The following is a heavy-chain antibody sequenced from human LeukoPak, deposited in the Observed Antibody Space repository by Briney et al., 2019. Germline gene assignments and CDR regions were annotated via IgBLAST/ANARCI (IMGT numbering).Heavy chain of an antibody. V-gene: IGHV1-69*13. CDR3: ARDLSGDFSYVNWFDP. J-gene: IGHJ5*02. CDR1: GGTFSSYA. D-gene: IGHD2-21*02. Sequence: SVKVSCKASGGTFSSYAISWVRQAPGQGLEWMGGIIPIFGTANYAQKFQGRVTITADESTSTAYMELSSLRSEDTAVYYCARDLSGDFSYVNWFDPWAREPWSPSPQ. CDR2: IIPIFGTA.